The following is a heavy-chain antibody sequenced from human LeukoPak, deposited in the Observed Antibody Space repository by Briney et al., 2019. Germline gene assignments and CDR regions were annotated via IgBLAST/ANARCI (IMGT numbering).Heavy chain of an antibody. V-gene: IGHV4-34*01. Sequence: SETLSLTCAVYGGSFSGYYWSWIRQPPGKGLVWIGEINHSGSTNYNPSLKSRVTISVDTSKNQFSLKLSSVTAADTAVYYCASAGYCSGGSCSHYYYYYGMDVWGQGTTVTVSS. CDR2: INHSGST. CDR3: ASAGYCSGGSCSHYYYYYGMDV. J-gene: IGHJ6*02. CDR1: GGSFSGYY. D-gene: IGHD2-15*01.